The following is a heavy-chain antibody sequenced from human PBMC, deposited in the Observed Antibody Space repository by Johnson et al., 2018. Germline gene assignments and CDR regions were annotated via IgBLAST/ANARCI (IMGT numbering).Heavy chain of an antibody. D-gene: IGHD3-22*01. V-gene: IGHV3-30*03. Sequence: VQLVESGGGVVQPGRSLRLSCAASGFTFSSYGMHWVRQAPGKGLEWVAVISYDGSNKYYADSVKGRFTISRDNSKNTLYLQMNSLGAEDTTVDYCARVRRIVVVDDACDIWGQGTMVTVSS. J-gene: IGHJ3*02. CDR2: ISYDGSNK. CDR3: ARVRRIVVVDDACDI. CDR1: GFTFSSYG.